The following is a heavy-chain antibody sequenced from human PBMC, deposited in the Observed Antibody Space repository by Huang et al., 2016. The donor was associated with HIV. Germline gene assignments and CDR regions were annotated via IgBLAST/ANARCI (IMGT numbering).Heavy chain of an antibody. V-gene: IGHV1-69*10. CDR1: GVSFSDYA. CDR3: AREGQNWLGKPFGALAF. Sequence: QAQLVQSGAAVMKPGSSVRVSCKASGVSFSDYAFSWVRRAPGQGLDWMGGIIPRVGLTNYEPRWQGRVTISADKSSNTVYLELTSLRSGDTAVYYCAREGQNWLGKPFGALAFWGQGTEVIVSS. J-gene: IGHJ4*03. CDR2: IIPRVGLT. D-gene: IGHD3-16*01.